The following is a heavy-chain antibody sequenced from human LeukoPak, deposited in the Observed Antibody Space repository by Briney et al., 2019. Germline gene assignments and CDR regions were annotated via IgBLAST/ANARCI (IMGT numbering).Heavy chain of an antibody. V-gene: IGHV1-18*01. CDR2: ISAYNGNT. J-gene: IGHJ4*02. Sequence: ASVKVSCKTSGYPFATYGISWVRQAPGEGLEWMGWISAYNGNTNYAQKLQGRVTMTTDTSTSTAYMVLRSLTSDDTAVYFCARDLGYSSSCPNYWGQGTLVTVSS. CDR3: ARDLGYSSSCPNY. D-gene: IGHD6-13*01. CDR1: GYPFATYG.